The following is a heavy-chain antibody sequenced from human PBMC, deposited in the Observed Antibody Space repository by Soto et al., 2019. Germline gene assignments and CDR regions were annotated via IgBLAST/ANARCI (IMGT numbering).Heavy chain of an antibody. CDR1: GFSFSGNY. CDR3: ATGRGLLLVSK. D-gene: IGHD1-26*01. V-gene: IGHV3-53*01. J-gene: IGHJ3*01. Sequence: XVCLRLSCAASGFSFSGNYKSWVRQAPGKGLEWVSIIYSGVSTYYTDSVKGRFTISRDNSKNTLYLQMNSLRAEDAAVYYCATGRGLLLVSKWGQGTMVTVSS. CDR2: IYSGVST.